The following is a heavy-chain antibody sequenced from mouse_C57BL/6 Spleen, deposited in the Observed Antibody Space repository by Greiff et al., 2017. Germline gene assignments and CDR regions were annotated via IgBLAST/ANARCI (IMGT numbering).Heavy chain of an antibody. V-gene: IGHV1-64*01. CDR1: GYTFTSYW. CDR3: ARPYGNYAGYFDY. CDR2: IHPNSGST. Sequence: VKLQQPGAELVKPGASVKLSCKASGYTFTSYWMHWVKQRPGQGLEWIGMIHPNSGSTNYNEKFKSKATLTVDKSSSTAYMQLSSLTSEDSAVYYCARPYGNYAGYFDYWGQGTTLTVSS. D-gene: IGHD2-1*01. J-gene: IGHJ2*01.